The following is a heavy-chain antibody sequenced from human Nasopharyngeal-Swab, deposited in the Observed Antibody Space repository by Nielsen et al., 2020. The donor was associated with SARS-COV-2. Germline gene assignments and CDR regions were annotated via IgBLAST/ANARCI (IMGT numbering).Heavy chain of an antibody. J-gene: IGHJ4*02. CDR1: GYTFTSYA. D-gene: IGHD5-18*01. Sequence: ASVKVSCKASGYTFTSYAMHWVRQAPGQRLEWMGWINAGNGNTKYSQKFQGRVTITRDTSASTAYMELSSLRSEDTAVYYCARVGGARGYSYGQFDYWGQGTLVTVSS. CDR2: INAGNGNT. CDR3: ARVGGARGYSYGQFDY. V-gene: IGHV1-3*01.